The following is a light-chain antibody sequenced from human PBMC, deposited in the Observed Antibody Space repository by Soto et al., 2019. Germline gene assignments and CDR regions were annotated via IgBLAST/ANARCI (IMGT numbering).Light chain of an antibody. CDR1: QDIGKD. V-gene: IGKV1-6*01. CDR3: LQDYNYPRT. Sequence: IQMTQSPLSLAATVRDRVTNAYRASQDIGKDLGWYQQKPWEPPELLISVASSLESGVPSRFSGSGFGSYFNLTISNLQPEDFATYYCLQDYNYPRTFGQGTKVDIK. CDR2: VAS. J-gene: IGKJ1*01.